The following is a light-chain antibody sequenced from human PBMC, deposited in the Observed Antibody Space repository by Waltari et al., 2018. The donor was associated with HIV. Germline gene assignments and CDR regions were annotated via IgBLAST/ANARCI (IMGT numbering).Light chain of an antibody. Sequence: DLVMTQSTDFLAVSLGERATINCRSSQGVFYRHDNKYYLAWYQQKERQPPHLLIYGAATRESGVPDRFSGSGSGTEFTLTISSLQAEDVAVYYCQQYLTVPYTFGQGTKLEIK. CDR2: GAA. CDR3: QQYLTVPYT. V-gene: IGKV4-1*01. CDR1: QGVFYRHDNKYY. J-gene: IGKJ2*01.